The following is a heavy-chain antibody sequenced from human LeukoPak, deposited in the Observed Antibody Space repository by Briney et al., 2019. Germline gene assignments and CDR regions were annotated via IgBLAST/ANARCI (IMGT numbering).Heavy chain of an antibody. J-gene: IGHJ4*02. CDR3: ARRERGLQLPFDY. V-gene: IGHV4-39*01. D-gene: IGHD5-24*01. CDR1: GGSISSSRYY. CDR2: IYYSGST. Sequence: SETLSLTCTVSGGSISSSRYYWGWIRQPPGKGLEWIGSIYYSGSTYYNPSLKSRVTISVDTSKNQFSLKLSSVTAADTAVYYCARRERGLQLPFDYWGQGTLVTVSS.